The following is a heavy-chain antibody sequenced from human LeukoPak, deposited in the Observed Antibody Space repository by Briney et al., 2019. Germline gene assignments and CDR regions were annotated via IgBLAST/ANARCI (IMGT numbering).Heavy chain of an antibody. Sequence: GGSLRLSCAASGFTFSSYAMHWARQAPGKGLEWVAVISYDGSNKYYADSVKGRFTISRDNSKNTLYLQMNSLRAEDTAVYYCAREAPVNSYYYYGMDVWGQGTTVTVSS. V-gene: IGHV3-30-3*01. CDR2: ISYDGSNK. CDR1: GFTFSSYA. J-gene: IGHJ6*02. CDR3: AREAPVNSYYYYGMDV.